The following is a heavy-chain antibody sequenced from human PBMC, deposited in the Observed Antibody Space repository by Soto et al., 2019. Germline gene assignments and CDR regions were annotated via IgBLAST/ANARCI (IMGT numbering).Heavy chain of an antibody. J-gene: IGHJ4*02. CDR1: GFTFSSYA. D-gene: IGHD6-13*01. CDR2: ISYDGSNK. CDR3: ARVRLAAAGYVDY. Sequence: LRLSCAASGFTFSSYAMHWVRQAPGKGLEWVAVISYDGSNKYYADSVKGRFTISRDNSKNTLYLQMNSLRAEDTAVYYCARVRLAAAGYVDYWGQGTLVTVSS. V-gene: IGHV3-30-3*01.